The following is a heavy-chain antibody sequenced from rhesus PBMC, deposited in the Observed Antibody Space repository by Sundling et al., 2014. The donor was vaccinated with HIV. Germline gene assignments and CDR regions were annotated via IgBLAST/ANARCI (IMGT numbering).Heavy chain of an antibody. J-gene: IGHJ5-2*02. CDR2: INSGGGST. Sequence: EVQLVETGGGLVQPGGSLKLSCAASGFTVSSYGMSWVRQAPGKGLEWVSAINSGGGSTYYADSVKGRFTISRDNSKNTLSLQMNSLRAEDTAVYYCATWGDSLDVWGRGVLVTVSS. CDR1: GFTVSSYG. CDR3: ATWGDSLDV. D-gene: IGHD1-38*01. V-gene: IGHV3S42*01.